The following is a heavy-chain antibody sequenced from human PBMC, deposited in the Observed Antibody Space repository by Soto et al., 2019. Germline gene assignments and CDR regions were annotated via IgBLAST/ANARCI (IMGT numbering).Heavy chain of an antibody. Sequence: QVQLQQWGAGLLKPSETLSLTCAVHGGSFSGFYWTCIRQPPGKGLEWIGEINHSGSSNYNPPLKSRVTMLLDTSRNQFSLSLNSVTAADTAVYYCARMAGPWYFDLWGRGTLVTVSS. CDR3: ARMAGPWYFDL. CDR2: INHSGSS. CDR1: GGSFSGFY. V-gene: IGHV4-34*01. J-gene: IGHJ2*01.